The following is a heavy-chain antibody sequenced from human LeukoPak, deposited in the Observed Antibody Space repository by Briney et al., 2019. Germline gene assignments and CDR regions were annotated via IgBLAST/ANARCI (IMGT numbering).Heavy chain of an antibody. CDR1: GFSFSSYA. CDR2: ISSNGDST. J-gene: IGHJ1*01. D-gene: IGHD4-17*01. V-gene: IGHV3-64D*06. Sequence: PGGSLRLSCSASGFSFSSYAMHWVRQAPGKGLEFVSVISSNGDSTYYADSVKGRFTISRDNSKNTLYLQMSSLRAEDTAVYYCARVNDYGDYGDFQHWGQGTLVTVSS. CDR3: ARVNDYGDYGDFQH.